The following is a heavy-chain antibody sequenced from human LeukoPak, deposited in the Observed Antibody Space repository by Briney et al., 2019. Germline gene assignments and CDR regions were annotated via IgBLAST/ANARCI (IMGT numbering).Heavy chain of an antibody. V-gene: IGHV3-53*05. CDR2: IYSGCST. D-gene: IGHD5-24*01. J-gene: IGHJ4*02. Sequence: GGALRLSCAPAVFTVISNYMSCVRQAPGKGREWGSVIYSGCSTYYADSVKGRFTISSDNSKNTLCLQMNSMGAEDRAVYYCARRDRYWGQGTLVTVSS. CDR3: ARRDRY. CDR1: VFTVISNY.